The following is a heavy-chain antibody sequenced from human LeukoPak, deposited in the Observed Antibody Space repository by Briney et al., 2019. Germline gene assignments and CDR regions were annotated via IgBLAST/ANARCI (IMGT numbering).Heavy chain of an antibody. CDR3: AKEVVYETDYYYYYGMDV. Sequence: GGSLRLSCAASGFTFSSYAMSRVRQAPGKGLEWVSAISGSGGSTYYADSVKGRFTISRDNSKNTLYLQMNSLRAGDTAVYYCAKEVVYETDYYYYYGMDVWGQGTTVTVSS. J-gene: IGHJ6*02. V-gene: IGHV3-23*01. CDR2: ISGSGGST. CDR1: GFTFSSYA. D-gene: IGHD2-15*01.